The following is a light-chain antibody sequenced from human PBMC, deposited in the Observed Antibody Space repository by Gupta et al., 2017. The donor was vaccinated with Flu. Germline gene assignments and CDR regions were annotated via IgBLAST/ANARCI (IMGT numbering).Light chain of an antibody. V-gene: IGKV2-28*01. J-gene: IGKJ2*03. Sequence: DIVMTQSPLSLPVTPGEPASISCRSSQSLLHSNGYNYLDWYLQKPGQCPQLLLYLGSNPASGVRDRFRGCGSGTDFTLKMSRVEAEDVGVYHFRQYVQTPTSFGEGTKLVIK. CDR2: LGS. CDR1: QSLLHSNGYNY. CDR3: RQYVQTPTS.